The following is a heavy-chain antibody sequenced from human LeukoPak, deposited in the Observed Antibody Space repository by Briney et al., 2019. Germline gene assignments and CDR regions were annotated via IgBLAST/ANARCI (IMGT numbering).Heavy chain of an antibody. V-gene: IGHV4-4*07. D-gene: IGHD3-10*01. J-gene: IGHJ5*02. CDR3: ARDRRSITMVRGGWFDP. Sequence: SETLSLTCTVSGGSISSYYWSWIRQPAGKGLEWIGRIYTSGSTNYNPSLKSRVTMSVDTSKNQFSLKLSSVTAADTAVYYCARDRRSITMVRGGWFDPWGQGTLVTVSS. CDR1: GGSISSYY. CDR2: IYTSGST.